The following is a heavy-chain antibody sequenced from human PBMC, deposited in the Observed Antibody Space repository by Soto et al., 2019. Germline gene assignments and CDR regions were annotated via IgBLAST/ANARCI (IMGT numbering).Heavy chain of an antibody. Sequence: PGGSLRLSCAASGLRFRASWMSGVRQAPGKGLEWVANIHGDGGKIYYVDSVKGRFTISRDNAKRSLYLQMNSLRAEDTAVYYCARDFYGGYTYGPGDYWGQGALVTVSS. CDR3: ARDFYGGYTYGPGDY. CDR1: GLRFRASW. D-gene: IGHD5-18*01. V-gene: IGHV3-7*01. CDR2: IHGDGGKI. J-gene: IGHJ4*02.